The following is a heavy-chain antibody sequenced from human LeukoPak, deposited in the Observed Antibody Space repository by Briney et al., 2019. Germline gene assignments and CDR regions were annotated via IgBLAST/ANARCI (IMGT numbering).Heavy chain of an antibody. CDR1: GFTFSSYW. CDR2: IKQDGSEK. V-gene: IGHV3-7*01. Sequence: GGSLRLSCAGSGFTFSSYWMSWLRQAPGKGLEWVANIKQDGSEKYYVDSVEGRFTISRDNAENSLSLQMNSLRAEDTAVYYCARADSYSWYGSWGQGTLVTVSS. J-gene: IGHJ4*02. D-gene: IGHD6-13*01. CDR3: ARADSYSWYGS.